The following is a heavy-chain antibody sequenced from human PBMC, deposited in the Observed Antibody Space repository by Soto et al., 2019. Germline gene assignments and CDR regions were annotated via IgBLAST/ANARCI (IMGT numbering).Heavy chain of an antibody. Sequence: ASVKVSCKASGYTFTSYAMHWVRQAPGQRLEWMGWINAGNGNTKYSQKFQGRVTITRDTSASTAYMELSSLRSEDTAVYYCARDRVDYYYYGMDVWGQGTTVTVSS. J-gene: IGHJ6*02. CDR1: GYTFTSYA. CDR3: ARDRVDYYYYGMDV. V-gene: IGHV1-3*01. D-gene: IGHD2-15*01. CDR2: INAGNGNT.